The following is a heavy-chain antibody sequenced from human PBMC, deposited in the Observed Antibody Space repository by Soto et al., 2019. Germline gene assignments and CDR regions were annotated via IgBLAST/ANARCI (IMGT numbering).Heavy chain of an antibody. V-gene: IGHV4-34*01. Sequence: SETLSLTCAVYGGSFSGYYWSWIRQPPGKGLEWIGEINHSGSTNYNPSLASRVTISVDTSKNQFSLKVTSVTAADTAMYYCARLGGYCSSTSCYGYYGMDVWGQGTTVTVSS. CDR2: INHSGST. CDR3: ARLGGYCSSTSCYGYYGMDV. D-gene: IGHD2-2*01. J-gene: IGHJ6*02. CDR1: GGSFSGYY.